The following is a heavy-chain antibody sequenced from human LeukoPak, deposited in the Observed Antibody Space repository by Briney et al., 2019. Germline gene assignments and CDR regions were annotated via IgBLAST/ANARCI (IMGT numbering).Heavy chain of an antibody. J-gene: IGHJ5*02. CDR1: GGSFSGYY. V-gene: IGHV4-34*01. CDR3: ARVRRPYCSSTSCYGRGWFDP. D-gene: IGHD2-2*01. Sequence: SETLSLTCAVYGGSFSGYYWSWIRQPPGKGLEWIGEINHSGSTNYNPSLKSRVTISVDTSKNQFSLKLSSVTAAATAVYYCARVRRPYCSSTSCYGRGWFDPWGQGTLVTVSS. CDR2: INHSGST.